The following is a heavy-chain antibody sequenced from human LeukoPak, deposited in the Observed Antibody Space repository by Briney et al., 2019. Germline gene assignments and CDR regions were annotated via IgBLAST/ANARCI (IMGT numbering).Heavy chain of an antibody. CDR2: IYTTGST. V-gene: IGHV4-4*07. J-gene: IGHJ5*02. CDR3: ARDPGRGANWFDP. D-gene: IGHD5-24*01. CDR1: GDSISSYY. Sequence: SETLSLTCSVSGDSISSYYWSWIRQPAGKGLEWIGRIYTTGSTSYNPSLKSRVTMSVDTSKNQFSLKLNSVTAADTAVYYCARDPGRGANWFDPWGQGTLVTVSS.